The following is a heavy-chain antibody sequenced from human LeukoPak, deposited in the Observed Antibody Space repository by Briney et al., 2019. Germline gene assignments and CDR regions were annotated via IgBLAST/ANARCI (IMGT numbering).Heavy chain of an antibody. J-gene: IGHJ4*02. CDR3: ARVGYDSSGRTSPNTFDY. V-gene: IGHV4-59*01. CDR1: GGSISSYY. Sequence: SETLSLTCTVSGGSISSYYWSWIRQPPGKGLEWIGYIYHSGSTNYNPSLKSRVTISVDTSKNQFSLKLSSVTAADTAVYYCARVGYDSSGRTSPNTFDYWGQGTLVTVSS. D-gene: IGHD3-22*01. CDR2: IYHSGST.